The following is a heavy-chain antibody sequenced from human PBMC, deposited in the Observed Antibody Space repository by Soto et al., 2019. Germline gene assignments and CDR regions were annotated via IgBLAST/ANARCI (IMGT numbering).Heavy chain of an antibody. D-gene: IGHD3-22*01. J-gene: IGHJ3*02. CDR1: GYTFTSYD. V-gene: IGHV1-8*01. Sequence: QVQLVQSGAEVKKPGASVKVSCKASGYTFTSYDINWVRQATGQGLEWMGWMNPNSGNTGYAQKFQGRATITRNTSITTAYMELSSLRSEDTAVHYCAATDDSSGEDAFDIWGQGTMVTVSS. CDR2: MNPNSGNT. CDR3: AATDDSSGEDAFDI.